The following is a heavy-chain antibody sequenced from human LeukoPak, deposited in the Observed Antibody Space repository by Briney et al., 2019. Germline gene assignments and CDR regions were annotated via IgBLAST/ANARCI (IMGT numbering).Heavy chain of an antibody. D-gene: IGHD3-9*01. CDR2: ISISGTTI. J-gene: IGHJ3*02. CDR1: GFTFSDYE. Sequence: PGGSLRLSCAASGFTFSDYEMNWVRQAPGKGLEWLSHISISGTTIHYADSVKGRFTISRDNAKNSLYLQMNSLTAEDTAVYYCASPNDFLTVHAFDIWGQGTMVTVSS. CDR3: ASPNDFLTVHAFDI. V-gene: IGHV3-48*03.